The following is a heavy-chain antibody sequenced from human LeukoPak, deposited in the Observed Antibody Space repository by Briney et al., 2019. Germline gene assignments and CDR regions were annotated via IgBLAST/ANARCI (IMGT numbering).Heavy chain of an antibody. J-gene: IGHJ4*02. D-gene: IGHD3-22*01. V-gene: IGHV1-2*02. CDR1: GYTFTGYY. Sequence: ASVKVSCKASGYTFTGYYMHWVRQAPGQGVEWMGWINPNSGGTNYAQKFQGRVTMTRDTSISTAYMELSSLRSEDTAVYYCARGYFDSSGHFDAWGQGTLVTVSS. CDR3: ARGYFDSSGHFDA. CDR2: INPNSGGT.